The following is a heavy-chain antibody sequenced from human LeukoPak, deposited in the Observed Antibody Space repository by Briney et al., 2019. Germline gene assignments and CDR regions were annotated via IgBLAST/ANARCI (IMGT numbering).Heavy chain of an antibody. V-gene: IGHV3-21*04. CDR2: ISSSSSYI. CDR3: AKIAVGQLLREAGIEYFQH. J-gene: IGHJ1*01. Sequence: GGSLRLSCAASGFTFSSYSMNWVRQAPGKGLEWASSISSSSSYIYYADSVKGRFTISRDNAKNSLYLQMNSLRAEDTAVYYCAKIAVGQLLREAGIEYFQHWGQGTLVTVSS. D-gene: IGHD2-2*01. CDR1: GFTFSSYS.